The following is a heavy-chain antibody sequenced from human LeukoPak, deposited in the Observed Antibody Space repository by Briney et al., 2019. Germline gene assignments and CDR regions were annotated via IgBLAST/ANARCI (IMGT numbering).Heavy chain of an antibody. CDR1: GGSISSNSYY. J-gene: IGHJ6*03. Sequence: SETLSLTCTVSGGSISSNSYYWGRIRQPPGKGLEWSRSIYHSRSNYYNPYLKSRDTISVDTSKNQFSLKLSSVNAADTAVYCCARLNTDPSSPLTRYYYYKDVWGKGPTVTVSS. CDR3: ARLNTDPSSPLTRYYYYKDV. CDR2: IYHSRSN. D-gene: IGHD4/OR15-4a*01. V-gene: IGHV4-39*07.